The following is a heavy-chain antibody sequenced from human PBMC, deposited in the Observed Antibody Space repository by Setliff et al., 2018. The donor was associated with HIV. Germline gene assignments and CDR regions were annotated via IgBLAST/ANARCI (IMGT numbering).Heavy chain of an antibody. D-gene: IGHD6-19*01. J-gene: IGHJ6*03. CDR1: GFTFSSSG. CDR2: INNDTSTI. Sequence: GGSLRLSCAASGFTFSSSGMNWVRQAPGKGLEWLSYINNDTSTIYYADSVKGRFTISRDNAKNSVFLQMNGLRFEDTAVYYCARASYSSGWYAVMDVWGKGTTVTVSS. V-gene: IGHV3-48*01. CDR3: ARASYSSGWYAVMDV.